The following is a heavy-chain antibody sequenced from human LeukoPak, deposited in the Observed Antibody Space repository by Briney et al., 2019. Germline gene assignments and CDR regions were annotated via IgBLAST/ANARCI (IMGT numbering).Heavy chain of an antibody. CDR3: ASHESSWYLSNSFHP. V-gene: IGHV4-59*08. CDR1: GASIIGYY. D-gene: IGHD3-22*01. J-gene: IGHJ5*02. Sequence: PSETRSLTCTVAGASIIGYYWNWIRQSPRKLLEWIGYIFYIVATNYNPSLESRVTMSGNPSQDQFSVKLSSVRGADPAVYYCASHESSWYLSNSFHPWGRGTEVSVFS. CDR2: IFYIVAT.